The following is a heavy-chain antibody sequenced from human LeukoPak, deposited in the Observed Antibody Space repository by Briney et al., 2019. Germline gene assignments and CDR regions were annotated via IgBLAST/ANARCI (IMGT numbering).Heavy chain of an antibody. J-gene: IGHJ4*02. CDR1: GFTFSSYS. Sequence: PGGSLRLSCAASGFTFSSYSMNWVRQAPGKGLEWVSSISSSSSYIYYADSVKGRFTISRDNAKNSLYLQMNSLRAEDTAVYYCATHPGYSSGWYSAYWGQGTLVTVSS. CDR2: ISSSSSYI. V-gene: IGHV3-21*04. D-gene: IGHD6-19*01. CDR3: ATHPGYSSGWYSAY.